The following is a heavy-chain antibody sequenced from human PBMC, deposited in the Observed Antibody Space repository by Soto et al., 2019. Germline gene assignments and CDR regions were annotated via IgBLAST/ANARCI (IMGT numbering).Heavy chain of an antibody. CDR2: INHSGST. CDR1: GGSVSSGSYY. J-gene: IGHJ6*02. CDR3: ARDRRGNSSSGYYLYYYYYGMDV. Sequence: SETLSLTCTVSGGSVSSGSYYWSWIRQPPGKGLEWIGEINHSGSTNYNPSLKSRVTISVDTSKNQFSLKLSSVTAADTAVYYCARDRRGNSSSGYYLYYYYYGMDVWGQGTTVTVSS. V-gene: IGHV4-61*01. D-gene: IGHD3-22*01.